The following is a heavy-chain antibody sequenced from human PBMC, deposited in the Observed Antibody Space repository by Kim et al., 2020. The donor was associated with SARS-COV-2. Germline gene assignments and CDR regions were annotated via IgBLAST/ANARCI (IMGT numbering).Heavy chain of an antibody. D-gene: IGHD3-10*01. Sequence: YYVDAVKSRFTITRENSKSALDLQMNRLRDEETAVYYCARPHDGDDALDYWGQGTLVTVSS. CDR3: ARPHDGDDALDY. J-gene: IGHJ4*02. V-gene: IGHV3-33*01.